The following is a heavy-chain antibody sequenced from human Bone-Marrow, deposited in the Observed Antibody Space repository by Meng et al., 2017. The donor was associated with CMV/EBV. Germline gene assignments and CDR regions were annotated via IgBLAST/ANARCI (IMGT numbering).Heavy chain of an antibody. Sequence: GSLKISCAASGFTFSSYSMNWVRQAPGKGLEWVSSISSSSSYIYYADSVKGRFAISRDNAKNSLYLQMNSLRAEDTAVYYCAREYSSSSDGMDVWGQGTTVTVSS. CDR3: AREYSSSSDGMDV. J-gene: IGHJ6*02. CDR2: ISSSSSYI. CDR1: GFTFSSYS. D-gene: IGHD6-6*01. V-gene: IGHV3-21*01.